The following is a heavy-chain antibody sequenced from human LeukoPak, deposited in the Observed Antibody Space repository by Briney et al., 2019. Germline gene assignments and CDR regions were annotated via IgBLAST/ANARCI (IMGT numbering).Heavy chain of an antibody. Sequence: GESLKISCKGSENDFATFWFGWVRQMPGKGLEWVGVVYPGDSRVRYNPSFQGQVTLSVDRSTSTACLQWTSLKASDTAMYFCARRKFSDNWIDPWGQGTLVTVSS. CDR2: VYPGDSRV. V-gene: IGHV5-51*01. CDR3: ARRKFSDNWIDP. D-gene: IGHD1-14*01. J-gene: IGHJ5*02. CDR1: ENDFATFW.